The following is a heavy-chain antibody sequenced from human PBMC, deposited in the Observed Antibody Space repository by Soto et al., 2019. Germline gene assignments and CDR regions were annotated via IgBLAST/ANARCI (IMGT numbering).Heavy chain of an antibody. CDR1: GYSLTELS. CDR2: FDPEDGET. V-gene: IGHV1-24*01. D-gene: IGHD1-26*01. CDR3: AKAPDSGLDY. Sequence: ASVKVSCKVSGYSLTELSMHWVRQAPGKGLEWMGGFDPEDGETTYAQKFQGRVTMTEDTSTDTAYMELSSLRSGDTAVYYCAKAPDSGLDYWGQGTLVTVSS. J-gene: IGHJ4*02.